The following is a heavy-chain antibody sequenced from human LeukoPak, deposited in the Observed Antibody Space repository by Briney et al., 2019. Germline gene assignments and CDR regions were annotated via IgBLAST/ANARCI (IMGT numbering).Heavy chain of an antibody. Sequence: SETLSLTCTVSGGSISSYYWSWIRQPPGKGLEWIGYIYYSGSTYYNPSLKSRVTISVDTSKNQFSLKLSSVTAADTAVYYCASTMVRGVIVWWGQGTLVTVSS. CDR3: ASTMVRGVIVW. CDR2: IYYSGST. V-gene: IGHV4-59*08. J-gene: IGHJ4*02. D-gene: IGHD3-10*01. CDR1: GGSISSYY.